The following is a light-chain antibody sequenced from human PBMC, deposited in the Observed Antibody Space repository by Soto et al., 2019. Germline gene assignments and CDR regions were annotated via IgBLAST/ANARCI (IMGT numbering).Light chain of an antibody. V-gene: IGKV1-5*01. Sequence: DRQMTQSPSTLSASVGDRVTITCRASRNINNWLAWYQQKLEKAPKLLIYDASTLESGVSSRFSGSGSGTEFTLTISSLQPDDFATYYCQQYNDVFGPGTKVDI. J-gene: IGKJ1*01. CDR2: DAS. CDR1: RNINNW. CDR3: QQYNDV.